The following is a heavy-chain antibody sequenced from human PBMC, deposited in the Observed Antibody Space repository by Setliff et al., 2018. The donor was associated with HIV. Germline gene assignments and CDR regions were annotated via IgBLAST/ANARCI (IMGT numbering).Heavy chain of an antibody. J-gene: IGHJ4*02. Sequence: SETLSLTCAVSGYSISSGYYWGWIRQPPGKGLEWIGSIYHSGSTYYNPSLKSRVTISVDPSKNQFSLQLISVTAADTAVYWCARGTFGIATPGVYFDYWGQGLLVTVS. CDR2: IYHSGST. CDR1: GYSISSGYY. V-gene: IGHV4-38-2*01. CDR3: ARGTFGIATPGVYFDY. D-gene: IGHD3-3*01.